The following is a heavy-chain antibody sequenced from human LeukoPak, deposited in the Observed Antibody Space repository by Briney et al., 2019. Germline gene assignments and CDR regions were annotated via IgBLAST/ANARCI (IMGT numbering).Heavy chain of an antibody. Sequence: ASVKVSCKASGYTFTGYYMHWVRQAPGQGLEWMGWINPNSGGTNYAQKFQGWVTMTRDTSISTAYMELSRLRSDDTAVYYCARDLYYYDSSGYNYGMDVWGQGTTVTVSS. CDR3: ARDLYYYDSSGYNYGMDV. CDR1: GYTFTGYY. J-gene: IGHJ6*02. D-gene: IGHD3-22*01. V-gene: IGHV1-2*04. CDR2: INPNSGGT.